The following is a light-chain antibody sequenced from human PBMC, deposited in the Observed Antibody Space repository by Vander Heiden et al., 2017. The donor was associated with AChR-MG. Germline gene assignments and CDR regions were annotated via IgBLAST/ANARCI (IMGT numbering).Light chain of an antibody. CDR1: NLSDKY. CDR3: QAWDSSTVV. J-gene: IGLJ2*01. V-gene: IGLV3-1*01. CDR2: QDT. Sequence: SYELTQHPSVSVSPGQTASITCSGDNLSDKYAYWYQQKPGQSPVLLIYQDTKRPSGIPERFSGSKSGNTATLTISGTQAMDEADYYCQAWDSSTVVFGGGTKLTVL.